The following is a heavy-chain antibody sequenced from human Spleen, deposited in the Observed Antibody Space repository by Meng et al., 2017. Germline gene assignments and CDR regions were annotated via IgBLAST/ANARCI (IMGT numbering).Heavy chain of an antibody. J-gene: IGHJ4*02. CDR3: VRELRDTLYFDY. D-gene: IGHD5-24*01. Sequence: QVQLVQSGAEVKKPGASEKVSCKASGYTFTSYYMHWVRQAPGQGLEWMGILNPSVGSTTYEQKFEGRVTMTRDTSTSTVYLEVSSLTSEDTAVYYCVRELRDTLYFDYWGQGTLVTVSS. CDR2: LNPSVGST. V-gene: IGHV1-46*03. CDR1: GYTFTSYY.